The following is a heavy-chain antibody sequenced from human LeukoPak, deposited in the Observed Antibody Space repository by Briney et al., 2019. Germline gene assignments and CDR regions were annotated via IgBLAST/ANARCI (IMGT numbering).Heavy chain of an antibody. V-gene: IGHV5-51*01. D-gene: IGHD6-19*01. Sequence: GESLKISCKGSGYSFTSYWIGWVRQLPGKGLEWMGIIYPDDSDTKYSPSFQGQVTISVDKSISTAHLQWSSLKASDTAMYYCARQGRPVAGSLDFWGQGTLVTVSS. J-gene: IGHJ4*02. CDR1: GYSFTSYW. CDR3: ARQGRPVAGSLDF. CDR2: IYPDDSDT.